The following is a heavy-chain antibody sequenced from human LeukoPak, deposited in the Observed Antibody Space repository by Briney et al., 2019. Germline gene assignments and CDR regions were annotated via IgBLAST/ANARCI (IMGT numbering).Heavy chain of an antibody. CDR1: GFTFSSFW. D-gene: IGHD2-15*01. J-gene: IGHJ4*02. Sequence: PGGSLRLSCAASGFTFSSFWMHWVRQAPGKGLVWVACIDSDGSSTSYADSVKGRFTISRDNAKNTLYLQMNSLRAEDTAVYFCARDVGDSFDYWGQGTLLTVSS. CDR3: ARDVGDSFDY. V-gene: IGHV3-74*01. CDR2: IDSDGSST.